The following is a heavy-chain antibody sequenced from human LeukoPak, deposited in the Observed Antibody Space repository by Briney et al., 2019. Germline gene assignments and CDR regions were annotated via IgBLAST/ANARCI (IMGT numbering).Heavy chain of an antibody. CDR1: GFTFSSYA. D-gene: IGHD5-18*01. V-gene: IGHV3-30*04. CDR2: ISYDGSNK. J-gene: IGHJ4*02. CDR3: ASTRYSYGPFLI. Sequence: PGGSLRLSCAASGFTFSSYAMHWVRQAPGKGLEWVAVISYDGSNKYYADSVKGRFTISRDNSKNTLYLQMNSLRAEDTAVYYCASTRYSYGPFLIWGQGTLVTVSS.